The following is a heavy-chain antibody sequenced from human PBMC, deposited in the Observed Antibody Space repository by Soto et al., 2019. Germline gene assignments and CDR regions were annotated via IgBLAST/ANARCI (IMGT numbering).Heavy chain of an antibody. Sequence: SQTLSLTCVISGDSVPSNSAAWNWIRQSPSRGLEWLGRTYYRSKWYNDYAISVKSRMTINPDTSKNQFSLQLNSVTPEYTAVYYCARAGNSWLPYFDYWGQGTQVTVSS. CDR2: TYYRSKWYN. V-gene: IGHV6-1*01. J-gene: IGHJ4*02. CDR1: GDSVPSNSAA. CDR3: ARAGNSWLPYFDY. D-gene: IGHD6-13*01.